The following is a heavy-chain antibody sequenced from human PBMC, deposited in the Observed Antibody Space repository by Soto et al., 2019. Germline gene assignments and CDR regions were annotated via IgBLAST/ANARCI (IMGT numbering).Heavy chain of an antibody. D-gene: IGHD3-16*02. CDR2: ISVSGGVT. J-gene: IGHJ5*02. CDR3: AKVLGYPYGWFDP. CDR1: GFQFSDYA. Sequence: HPGGSLRLSCTASGFQFSDYAITLVRQAPGEGLEWVSVISVSGGVTYFADSVKGRFTVSRDNSKNTVFLQLNNVRAEDSAVYFCAKVLGYPYGWFDPWGLGNGVTV. V-gene: IGHV3-23*01.